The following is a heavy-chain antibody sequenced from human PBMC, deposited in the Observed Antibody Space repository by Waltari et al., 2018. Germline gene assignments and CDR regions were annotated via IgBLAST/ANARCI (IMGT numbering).Heavy chain of an antibody. Sequence: EVQLVESGGGMVRPGGSLRLSCAASGFTFNDYGMSWVRQVPGEGLEWVSGINWSGARTSYADSVMGRFTVSRDNAMNSLYLEMSSLRAEDTALYYCVREVFGSGWRESYFFDYWGQGTLVTVSS. CDR1: GFTFNDYG. CDR3: VREVFGSGWRESYFFDY. D-gene: IGHD6-19*01. CDR2: INWSGART. V-gene: IGHV3-20*04. J-gene: IGHJ4*02.